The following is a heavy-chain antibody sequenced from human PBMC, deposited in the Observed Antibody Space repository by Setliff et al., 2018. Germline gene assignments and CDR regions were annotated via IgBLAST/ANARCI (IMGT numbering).Heavy chain of an antibody. CDR2: INPGGLSS. Sequence: ASVKVSCKTSGYSFTSHYMHWVRQAPGQGLEWMGIINPGGLSSSSTQKFEGRVTMTRDTSTSIVYMELRVLRSEDTAVYYCARDVTGSHSGRLDSWGQGTLVTVSS. CDR3: ARDVTGSHSGRLDS. V-gene: IGHV1-46*01. CDR1: GYSFTSHY. D-gene: IGHD1-26*01. J-gene: IGHJ4*02.